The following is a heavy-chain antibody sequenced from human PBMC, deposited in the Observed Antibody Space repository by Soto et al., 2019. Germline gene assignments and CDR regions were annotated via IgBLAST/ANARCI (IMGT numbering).Heavy chain of an antibody. J-gene: IGHJ2*01. CDR1: GYSFDTFG. Sequence: QVQVVQSGAEVKKPGASVKAACKASGYSFDTFGMSWVRQAPGQGLEWMGWISIEKGDTNSAQKFQDSVTMTTDPSTSTAYMELRSLTSDDTAVYYCAGCYCSVGSCFTCWHFDLWGRGTLVTVSS. CDR2: ISIEKGDT. V-gene: IGHV1-18*01. CDR3: AGCYCSVGSCFTCWHFDL. D-gene: IGHD2-15*01.